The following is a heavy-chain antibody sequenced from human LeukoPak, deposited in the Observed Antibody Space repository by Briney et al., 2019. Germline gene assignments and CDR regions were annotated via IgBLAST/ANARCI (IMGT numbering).Heavy chain of an antibody. Sequence: GESLKISCKGSGYSFTSYWIGWVRQMPGKGLEWTGIIYPGDSDTRYSPSFQGQVTISADKSISTAYLQWSSLKASDTAMYYCARPRAQHPPHFDYWGQGTLVTVSS. V-gene: IGHV5-51*01. CDR2: IYPGDSDT. D-gene: IGHD6-13*01. CDR3: ARPRAQHPPHFDY. J-gene: IGHJ4*02. CDR1: GYSFTSYW.